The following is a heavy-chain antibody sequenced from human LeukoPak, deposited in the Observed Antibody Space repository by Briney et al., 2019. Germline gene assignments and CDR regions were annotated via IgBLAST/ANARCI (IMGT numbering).Heavy chain of an antibody. D-gene: IGHD3-10*01. CDR1: GFTFSSYE. CDR2: ISSSGSAI. J-gene: IGHJ4*02. CDR3: ATERGSHYYGSGSLDY. Sequence: GSLRLSCAASGFTFSSYEMNWVRQAPGKGLEWVSYISSSGSAIYYADSVKGRFTISRDNAKNSLYLQMNSLRAEDTAVYYCATERGSHYYGSGSLDYWGQGTLVTVSS. V-gene: IGHV3-48*03.